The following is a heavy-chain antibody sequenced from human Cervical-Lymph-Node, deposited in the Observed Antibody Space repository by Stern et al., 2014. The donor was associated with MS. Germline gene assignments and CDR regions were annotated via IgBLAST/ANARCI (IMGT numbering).Heavy chain of an antibody. J-gene: IGHJ4*02. CDR1: GGSITSNGDS. CDR2: IYHGGHS. CDR3: AREHNWNYFDL. D-gene: IGHD1-1*01. V-gene: IGHV4-30-2*01. Sequence: QLQLQESGSGLVKPSQTLSLTCLVSGGSITSNGDSWSWIRQPPGNGLEWIGSIYHGGHSYNTPTISSSCYMPVDKSKNQFSLTLTSVTAADTAVYFCAREHNWNYFDLWGQGTLVSVSP.